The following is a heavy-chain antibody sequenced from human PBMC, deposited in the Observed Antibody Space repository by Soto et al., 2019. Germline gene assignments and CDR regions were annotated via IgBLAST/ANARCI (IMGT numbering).Heavy chain of an antibody. CDR2: MNPKSGGA. CDR3: TRQNTEKRDGLYDAFDI. CDR1: GYTFTDHY. J-gene: IGHJ3*02. D-gene: IGHD2-8*02. V-gene: IGHV1-2*02. Sequence: ASVKVSCKTSGYTFTDHYTHWVRQAPGQGLEWMGWMNPKSGGAYFAQKFQGRVTLTRDTSIGTAYIEVNSLTSDDTAVYFCTRQNTEKRDGLYDAFDIWGQGTTVTVSS.